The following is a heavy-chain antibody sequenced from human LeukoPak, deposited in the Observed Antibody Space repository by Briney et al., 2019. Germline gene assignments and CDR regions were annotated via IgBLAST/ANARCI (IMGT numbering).Heavy chain of an antibody. CDR1: GGSFSGYY. CDR2: INHSGST. V-gene: IGHV4-34*01. D-gene: IGHD3-10*01. CDR3: ARDLGHYGSGFDY. Sequence: SETLSLTCAVYGGSFSGYYWSWIRQPPGKGLEWIGEINHSGSTNYNPSLKSRVTISVDTSKNQFSLKLSSVTAADTAVYYCARDLGHYGSGFDYWGQGTLVTVSS. J-gene: IGHJ4*02.